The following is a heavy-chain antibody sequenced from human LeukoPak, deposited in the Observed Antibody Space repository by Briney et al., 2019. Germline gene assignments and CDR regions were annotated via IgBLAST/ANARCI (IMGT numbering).Heavy chain of an antibody. CDR1: GDSISRTTCF. Sequence: PSETLSLTCSVSGDSISRTTCFWGWLRRPPGMGLEWIGSIYHSGNTDYNPSLRSRVTISADTSKNQFSLKVSSVTAADTAVYYCARVQSPYYFDYWGQGILVTVSS. CDR2: IYHSGNT. CDR3: ARVQSPYYFDY. V-gene: IGHV4-39*07. J-gene: IGHJ4*02.